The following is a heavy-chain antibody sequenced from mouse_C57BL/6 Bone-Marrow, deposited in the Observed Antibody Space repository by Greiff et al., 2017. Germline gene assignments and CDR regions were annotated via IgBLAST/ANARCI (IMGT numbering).Heavy chain of an antibody. V-gene: IGHV1-15*01. J-gene: IGHJ4*01. Sequence: VQRVESGAELVRPGASVTLSCKASGYTFTDYEMHWVKQTPVHGLEWIGAIDPETGGTAYNQKFKGKAILTADKSSSTAYMELRSLTSEDSAVYYCTRPLSTVVATDYAMDYWGQGTSVTVSS. D-gene: IGHD1-1*01. CDR3: TRPLSTVVATDYAMDY. CDR1: GYTFTDYE. CDR2: IDPETGGT.